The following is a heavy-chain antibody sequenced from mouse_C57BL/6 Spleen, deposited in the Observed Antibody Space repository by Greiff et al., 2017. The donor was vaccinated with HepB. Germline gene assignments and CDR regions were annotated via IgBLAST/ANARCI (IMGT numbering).Heavy chain of an antibody. CDR1: GFTFSSYG. Sequence: EVQGVESGGDLVKPGGSLKLSCAASGFTFSSYGMSWVRQTPDKRLEWVATISSGGSYTYYPDSVKGRFTISRDNAKNTLYLQMSSLKSEDTAMYYCARHERGRGAYWGQGTLVTVSA. V-gene: IGHV5-6*01. CDR3: ARHERGRGAY. CDR2: ISSGGSYT. D-gene: IGHD4-1*01. J-gene: IGHJ3*01.